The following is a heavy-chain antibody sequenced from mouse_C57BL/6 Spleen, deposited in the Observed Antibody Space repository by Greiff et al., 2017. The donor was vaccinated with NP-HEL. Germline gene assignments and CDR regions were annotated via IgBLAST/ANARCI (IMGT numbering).Heavy chain of an antibody. CDR3: ARRPEGYFDV. J-gene: IGHJ1*03. V-gene: IGHV1-55*01. CDR1: GYTFTSYW. Sequence: QVQLQQPGAELVKPGASVKMSCKASGYTFTSYWITWVKQRPGQGLEWIGDISPGSGSTNYNEKFKSKATLTVDTSSSTAYRQLSILTSEDSAVYYCARRPEGYFDVWGTGTTVTVSS. CDR2: ISPGSGST.